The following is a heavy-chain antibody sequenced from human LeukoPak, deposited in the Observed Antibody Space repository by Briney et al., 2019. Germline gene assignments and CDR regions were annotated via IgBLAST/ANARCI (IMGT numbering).Heavy chain of an antibody. J-gene: IGHJ5*02. CDR3: ARGAAVAGSDWFDP. Sequence: SVKVSCKASGDTFSSYTISWVRQAPGQGLEWMGGIIPIFGTANNAQKFQGRVTITADESTSTAYMELSSLRSEDTAVYYCARGAAVAGSDWFDPWGQGTLVTVSS. CDR1: GDTFSSYT. CDR2: IIPIFGTA. V-gene: IGHV1-69*13. D-gene: IGHD6-19*01.